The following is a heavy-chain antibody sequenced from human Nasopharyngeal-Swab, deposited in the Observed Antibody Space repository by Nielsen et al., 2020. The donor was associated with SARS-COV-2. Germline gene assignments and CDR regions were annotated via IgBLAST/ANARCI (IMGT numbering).Heavy chain of an antibody. CDR3: ARAEGGGYSFGFDNWFDP. CDR1: GFTFSSYW. Sequence: LSLTCAASGFTFSSYWMSWVRQAPGKGLEWVANIKQDGSEISYLDSVKGRFTISRDNAKNSLYLQMNILRAEDTAVYYCARAEGGGYSFGFDNWFDPWGQGILVTVSA. D-gene: IGHD5-18*01. CDR2: IKQDGSEI. V-gene: IGHV3-7*01. J-gene: IGHJ5*02.